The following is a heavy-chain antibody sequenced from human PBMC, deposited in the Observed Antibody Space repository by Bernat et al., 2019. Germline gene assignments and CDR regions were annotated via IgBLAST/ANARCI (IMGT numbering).Heavy chain of an antibody. V-gene: IGHV3-30*18. J-gene: IGHJ5*02. CDR3: AKGRRLATKEYNWFDP. CDR2: ISYDGSNK. D-gene: IGHD5-12*01. Sequence: QVQLVESGGGVVQPGRSLRLSCAASGFTFSSYGMHWVRQAPGKGLEWVGVISYDGSNKYYADSVEGRFTITRDNYKNTLYLQMNRMRAEDTAVYCCAKGRRLATKEYNWFDPWGQGTLVTVSS. CDR1: GFTFSSYG.